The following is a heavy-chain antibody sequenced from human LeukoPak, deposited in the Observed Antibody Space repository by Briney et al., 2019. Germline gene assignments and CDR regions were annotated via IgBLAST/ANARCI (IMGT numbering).Heavy chain of an antibody. Sequence: ASVKVSCKASGYTFTSYYMHWVRQAPGQGLEWMGIINPSGGSTSYAQKFQGRVTMTRNTSISTAYMELSSLRSEDTAVYYCARGHRNAVRGVIKYYYYYYMDVWGKGTTVTISS. J-gene: IGHJ6*03. CDR3: ARGHRNAVRGVIKYYYYYYMDV. D-gene: IGHD3-10*01. V-gene: IGHV1-46*01. CDR2: INPSGGST. CDR1: GYTFTSYY.